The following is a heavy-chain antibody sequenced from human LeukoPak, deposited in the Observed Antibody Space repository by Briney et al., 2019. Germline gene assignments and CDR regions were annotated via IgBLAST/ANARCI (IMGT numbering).Heavy chain of an antibody. D-gene: IGHD3-16*01. CDR3: ARVYAPYYDYVWGSYSLNDY. Sequence: ASVKVSCKASGYTFTGYYMHWVRQAPGQGLEWMGWINPNSGGTNYAQKFQGRVTMTRDTSISTAYMELRSLRSDDTAVYYCARVYAPYYDYVWGSYSLNDYWGQGTLVTVSS. J-gene: IGHJ4*02. CDR2: INPNSGGT. CDR1: GYTFTGYY. V-gene: IGHV1-2*02.